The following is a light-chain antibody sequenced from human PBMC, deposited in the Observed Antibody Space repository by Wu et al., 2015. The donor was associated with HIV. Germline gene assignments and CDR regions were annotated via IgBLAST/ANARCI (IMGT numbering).Light chain of an antibody. J-gene: IGKJ2*03. CDR3: QHYGSSPYR. CDR2: GAS. CDR1: QSVNSRS. Sequence: EIVLTQSPGTLSLSPGERATLSCRASQSVNSRSIAWYQQKPGRAPRLLIYGASIRATAIPDRFSGDGSGTDFTLTISRPEPEDFAVYYCQHYGSSPYRFGQGTKLEIK. V-gene: IGKV3-20*01.